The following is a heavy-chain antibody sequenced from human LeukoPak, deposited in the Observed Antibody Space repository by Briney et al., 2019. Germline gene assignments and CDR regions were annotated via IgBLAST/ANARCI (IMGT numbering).Heavy chain of an antibody. D-gene: IGHD3-10*01. CDR1: GFTFRNYD. Sequence: GGSLRLSCEASGFTFRNYDMHWVRQAPGKGLEWLAVISRDGINKYYADSVRGRFTISRDNSKNTVYLQMNSQSAEDTAVYYCARDQTGGYSDYWGQGTLVTVSS. CDR2: ISRDGINK. V-gene: IGHV3-30*03. J-gene: IGHJ4*02. CDR3: ARDQTGGYSDY.